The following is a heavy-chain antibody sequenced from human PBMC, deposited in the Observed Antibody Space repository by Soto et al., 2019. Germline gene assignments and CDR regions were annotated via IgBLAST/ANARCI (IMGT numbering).Heavy chain of an antibody. D-gene: IGHD2-21*01. CDR3: AKGIQGVITPDDTLDY. V-gene: IGHV3-23*01. Sequence: EVQILESGGGLVQPGGSLRLSCAASGFTFSAYVMSWVRQAPGKGLEWVSAISAAGGRTFYADSVKGRFTISRVNSKNTLYLQMNSLTAEDTAVYYCAKGIQGVITPDDTLDYWGQGTLVTVSS. CDR1: GFTFSAYV. J-gene: IGHJ4*02. CDR2: ISAAGGRT.